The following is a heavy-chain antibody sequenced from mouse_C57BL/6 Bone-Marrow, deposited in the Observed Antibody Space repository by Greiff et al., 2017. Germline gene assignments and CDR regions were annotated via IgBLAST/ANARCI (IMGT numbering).Heavy chain of an antibody. D-gene: IGHD1-1*01. Sequence: QVHVKQSGAELARPGASVKMSCKASGYTFTSYTMHWVKQRPGQGLEWIGYINPSSGYTKYNQKFKDKATLTADKSSSTAYMQLSSLTSEDSAVYYCARDYGSSYWYFDVWGTRTTVTVSS. CDR1: GYTFTSYT. CDR3: ARDYGSSYWYFDV. J-gene: IGHJ1*03. V-gene: IGHV1-4*01. CDR2: INPSSGYT.